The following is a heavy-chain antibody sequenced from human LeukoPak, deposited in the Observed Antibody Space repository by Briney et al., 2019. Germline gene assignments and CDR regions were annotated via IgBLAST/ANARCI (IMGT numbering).Heavy chain of an antibody. V-gene: IGHV3-7*03. CDR3: ARGGGLDV. CDR1: GFPFSSYW. CDR2: INHNGNVN. J-gene: IGHJ6*02. Sequence: QPGGSLRLSCVASGFPFSSYWMTWVRQAPGKGLEWVASINHNGNVNYYVDSVKGRFTISRDNAKNSLYLQMSNLRAEDTAVYFCARGGGLDVWGQGATVTVSS. D-gene: IGHD3-16*01.